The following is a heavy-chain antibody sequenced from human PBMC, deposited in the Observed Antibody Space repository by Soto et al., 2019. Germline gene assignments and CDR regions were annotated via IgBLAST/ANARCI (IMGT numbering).Heavy chain of an antibody. V-gene: IGHV3-23*01. CDR3: AVRHSGSYFGYFGY. CDR1: GFPFSSYA. D-gene: IGHD3-10*01. J-gene: IGHJ4*02. Sequence: EVQLLESGGGLVQPGGSLGLSCAASGFPFSSYAMTWVRQAPGKGLEWVSLISGSGGSTYYADSVKGRFTISRDNSRDTLYLQMNSLRTEDTAVYYCAVRHSGSYFGYFGYWGQGALVTVSS. CDR2: ISGSGGST.